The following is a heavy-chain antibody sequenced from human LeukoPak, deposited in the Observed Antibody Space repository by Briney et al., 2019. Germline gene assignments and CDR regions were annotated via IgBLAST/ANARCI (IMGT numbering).Heavy chain of an antibody. CDR1: GFTFSSYA. CDR3: ARCLYYDSSGYYSPGVY. V-gene: IGHV3-30-3*01. D-gene: IGHD3-22*01. Sequence: GGSLRLSCAASGFTFSSYAMHWVRQAPGKGLEWVAVISYDGSNKYYADSVKGRFTISRDNSKNTLYLQMNSLRAEDTAVYYCARCLYYDSSGYYSPGVYWGQGTLVTVSS. CDR2: ISYDGSNK. J-gene: IGHJ4*02.